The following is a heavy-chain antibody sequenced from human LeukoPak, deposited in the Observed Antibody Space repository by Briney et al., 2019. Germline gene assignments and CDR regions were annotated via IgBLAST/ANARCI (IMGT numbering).Heavy chain of an antibody. D-gene: IGHD2-15*01. CDR3: SGGSSLYYYYMDV. Sequence: SETLSLTCAVYGGSFSGYYWSWIRQPPGKGLEWIGEINHSGSTNYNPSLKSRVTISVDTSKNQFSLKLSSVTAADTAVYYCSGGSSLYYYYMDVWGKGTTVTISS. J-gene: IGHJ6*03. CDR1: GGSFSGYY. CDR2: INHSGST. V-gene: IGHV4-34*01.